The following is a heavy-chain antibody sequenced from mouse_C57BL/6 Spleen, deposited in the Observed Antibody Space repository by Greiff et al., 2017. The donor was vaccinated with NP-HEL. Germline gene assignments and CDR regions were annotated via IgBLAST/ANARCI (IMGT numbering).Heavy chain of an antibody. Sequence: QVQLKESGPELVKPGASVKISCKASGYAFSSSWMNWVKQRPGKGLEWIGRIYPGDGDTNYNGKFKGKATLTADKSSSTAYMQLSSLTSEDSSVYYCAREGGDSSGYVDYAMDYWGQGTSVTVSS. CDR1: GYAFSSSW. CDR3: AREGGDSSGYVDYAMDY. CDR2: IYPGDGDT. J-gene: IGHJ4*01. D-gene: IGHD3-2*01. V-gene: IGHV1-82*01.